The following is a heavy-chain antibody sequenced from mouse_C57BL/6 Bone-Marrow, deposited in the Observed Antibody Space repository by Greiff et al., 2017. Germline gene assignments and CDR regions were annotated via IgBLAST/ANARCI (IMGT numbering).Heavy chain of an antibody. CDR3: ARRGGRGSSLFDY. Sequence: EVQLQQSGTVLARPGASVKMSCKTSGYTFTSYWMHWVKQRPGQGLEWIGAIYPGNSDTSYNQKFKGKAKLTAVTSASTAYMELSSLTSEDSAVYYCARRGGRGSSLFDYCGQGTTLTVSS. D-gene: IGHD1-1*01. V-gene: IGHV1-5*01. J-gene: IGHJ2*01. CDR2: IYPGNSDT. CDR1: GYTFTSYW.